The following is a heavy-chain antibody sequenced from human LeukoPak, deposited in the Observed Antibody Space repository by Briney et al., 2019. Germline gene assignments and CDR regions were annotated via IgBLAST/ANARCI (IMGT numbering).Heavy chain of an antibody. Sequence: PGGSLRLSCAASGITFRSYAMSWVRQARGKGLEWVPAINGDGGSTYYADSVKGRFTISRDNSNNTLFLQMNSLRVEDTAVYYCAKWGAQSGSYRVVDCWGRGTMSPSP. D-gene: IGHD3-10*01. V-gene: IGHV3-23*01. CDR1: GITFRSYA. J-gene: IGHJ4*02. CDR2: INGDGGST. CDR3: AKWGAQSGSYRVVDC.